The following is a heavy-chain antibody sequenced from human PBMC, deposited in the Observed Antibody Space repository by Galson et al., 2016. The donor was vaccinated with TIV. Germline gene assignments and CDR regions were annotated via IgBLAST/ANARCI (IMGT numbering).Heavy chain of an antibody. D-gene: IGHD1-1*01. CDR3: AHRLEFLGFDS. CDR1: GFSLNTSGMR. Sequence: PALVKPTQTLTLTCTSSGFSLNTSGMRVSWIRQPPGKALESLALIYWDDDKRYSPSLKSRLTITKDTSKNQVVLTLTNMDPVDTATYYCAHRLEFLGFDSWGQGTPVTVSS. J-gene: IGHJ5*01. CDR2: IYWDDDK. V-gene: IGHV2-5*08.